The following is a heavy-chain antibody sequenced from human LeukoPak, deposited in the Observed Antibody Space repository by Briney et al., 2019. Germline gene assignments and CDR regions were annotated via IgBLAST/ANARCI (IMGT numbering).Heavy chain of an antibody. CDR3: ARAISSCSGGSCYGEGFDY. D-gene: IGHD2-15*01. J-gene: IGHJ4*02. V-gene: IGHV3-21*01. Sequence: GGSLRLSCAASGFTYSSYSMNWVRQAPGKGLEWVSSISSSSSYIYYADSVNGRFTISRDNAKNSLYLQMNSLRAEATVVYCCARAISSCSGGSCYGEGFDYWGQGTLVTVSS. CDR1: GFTYSSYS. CDR2: ISSSSSYI.